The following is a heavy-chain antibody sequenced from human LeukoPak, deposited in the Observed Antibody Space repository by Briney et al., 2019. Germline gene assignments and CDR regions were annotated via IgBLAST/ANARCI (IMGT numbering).Heavy chain of an antibody. Sequence: SGTLSLTCAVSGGSISSSNWWSWVRQPPGKGLEWIGEINHSGSTNYNPSLKSRVTISVDTSKNQFSLKLSSVTAADTAVYYCADVDKDYWGQGTLVTVSS. V-gene: IGHV4-4*02. CDR2: INHSGST. J-gene: IGHJ4*02. CDR3: ADVDKDY. D-gene: IGHD5-12*01. CDR1: GGSISSSNW.